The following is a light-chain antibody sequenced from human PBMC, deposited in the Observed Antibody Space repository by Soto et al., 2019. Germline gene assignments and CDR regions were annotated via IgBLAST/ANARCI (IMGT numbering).Light chain of an antibody. V-gene: IGKV3-15*01. J-gene: IGKJ3*01. CDR2: GAS. CDR1: QSVRSN. Sequence: EIVMTQSPATLSVSPGERATLSCRASQSVRSNLAWYQQKPGQPPRLLIYGASTRATGIPARFSGSVSGTEFTLTISSLQSEDFALYSCQQYNNWPPLFGPGTKVDI. CDR3: QQYNNWPPL.